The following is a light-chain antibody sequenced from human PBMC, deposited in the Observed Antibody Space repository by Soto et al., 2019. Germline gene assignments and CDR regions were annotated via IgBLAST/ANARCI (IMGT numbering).Light chain of an antibody. CDR2: KAS. CDR1: QSISSW. V-gene: IGKV1-5*03. Sequence: DIQMTQSPSTLSASVGDRVTITCRASQSISSWLARYQQKPGKAPKLLIYKASSLESGVPSRFSGSGSGKEFTLTISSLQPDDFATYYCQQYNSYSETFDQGTKVEIK. J-gene: IGKJ1*01. CDR3: QQYNSYSET.